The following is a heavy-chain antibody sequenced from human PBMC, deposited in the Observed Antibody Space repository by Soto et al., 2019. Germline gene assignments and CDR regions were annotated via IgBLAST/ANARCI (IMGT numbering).Heavy chain of an antibody. J-gene: IGHJ4*02. Sequence: ASVKVSCKASGYTFTSYDINWVRQATGQGLEWMGWMNPNSGNTGYAQKFQGRVTMTRNTSISTAYMELSSLRSEDTAVYYCARGGGISKYSGYDFNYWGQGTLVTVSS. CDR3: ARGGGISKYSGYDFNY. CDR2: MNPNSGNT. D-gene: IGHD5-12*01. V-gene: IGHV1-8*01. CDR1: GYTFTSYD.